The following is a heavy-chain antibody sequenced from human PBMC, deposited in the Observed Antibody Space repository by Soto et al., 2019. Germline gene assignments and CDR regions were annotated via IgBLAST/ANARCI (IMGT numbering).Heavy chain of an antibody. Sequence: SVKVSCKASGGTFSSYAISWVRQAPGQGLEWMGGIIPIFGTANYAQKFQGRVTITADESTSTAYMELSSLRSEDTAVYYCARGRRYDILTGYYTDYDYYYYGMDVWGQGTTVTVSS. D-gene: IGHD3-9*01. J-gene: IGHJ6*02. CDR3: ARGRRYDILTGYYTDYDYYYYGMDV. CDR1: GGTFSSYA. CDR2: IIPIFGTA. V-gene: IGHV1-69*13.